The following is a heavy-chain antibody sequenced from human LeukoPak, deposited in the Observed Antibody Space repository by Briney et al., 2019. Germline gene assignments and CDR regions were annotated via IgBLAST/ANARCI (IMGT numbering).Heavy chain of an antibody. V-gene: IGHV4-30-2*01. J-gene: IGHJ5*02. CDR1: GGSISSGGYS. Sequence: SQTLSLTCAVSGGSISSGGYSWRWIRQPPGKGLEWIGYIYHSGSTYYNPSLKSRITISVDRSKNQFSLKLSSVTAADTAVYYCARGVYNWFDPWGQGTLVTVSS. CDR2: IYHSGST. CDR3: ARGVYNWFDP.